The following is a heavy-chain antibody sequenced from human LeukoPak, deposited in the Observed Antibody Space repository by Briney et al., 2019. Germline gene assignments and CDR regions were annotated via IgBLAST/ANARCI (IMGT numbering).Heavy chain of an antibody. CDR1: GFIFNNYA. CDR2: ISTTGSTT. D-gene: IGHD3-3*01. V-gene: IGHV3-23*01. J-gene: IGHJ4*02. CDR3: ATYDLWTTYYTFQY. Sequence: GGSLRLSCAAAGFIFNNYAMSWVRQAPGKGLEWVSSISTTGSTTYYADSVRGRFTISRDNSQNTLSLQMDSLTAADTAVYSCATYDLWTTYYTFQYWGQGTLVSVSS.